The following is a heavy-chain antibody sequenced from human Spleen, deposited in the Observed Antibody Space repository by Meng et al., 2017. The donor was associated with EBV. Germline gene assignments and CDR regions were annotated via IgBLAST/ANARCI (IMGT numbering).Heavy chain of an antibody. J-gene: IGHJ4*02. D-gene: IGHD6-13*01. CDR1: GGSFTTYY. V-gene: IGHV4-34*01. Sequence: QVQLQQWAAGLLKPSETLSLTCAVDGGSFTTYYWTWIRQPPGKGLEWIGEINHRGSAHYNPSLKSRLTISVDTSKKQFSLKLSSVTAADTAVYYCSRSLGAAGPDYWGQGTLVTVFS. CDR3: SRSLGAAGPDY. CDR2: INHRGSA.